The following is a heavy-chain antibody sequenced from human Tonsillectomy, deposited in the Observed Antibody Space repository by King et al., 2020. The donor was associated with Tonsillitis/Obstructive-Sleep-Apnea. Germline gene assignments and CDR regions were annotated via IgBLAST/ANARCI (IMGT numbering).Heavy chain of an antibody. Sequence: VQLVESGGGLVQPGGSLRLSCAASGFTFSTYAMTWVRQAPGKGLEWVSDISGSGGSTYYADSVKGRFTISRDNSKNTLYLQVDSLRAEDTAVYYCAKDVYCSTTSCQGGWAPFDYWGQGTLVTVSS. CDR2: ISGSGGST. CDR3: AKDVYCSTTSCQGGWAPFDY. D-gene: IGHD2-2*01. J-gene: IGHJ4*02. CDR1: GFTFSTYA. V-gene: IGHV3-23*04.